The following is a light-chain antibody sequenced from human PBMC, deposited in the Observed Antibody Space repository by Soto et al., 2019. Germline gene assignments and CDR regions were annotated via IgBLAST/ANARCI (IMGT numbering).Light chain of an antibody. CDR2: KAS. CDR1: QTISSW. J-gene: IGKJ1*01. Sequence: DIQMTQSPSTLSGSVGDRVTITCRAGQTISSWLALYQQKSGKAPKLLIYKASTLKSGVPSRFSGSGSGTDFTFTISRLQPEDFATYYCQRSYGSPPWTFGQGTKVDIK. CDR3: QRSYGSPPWT. V-gene: IGKV1-5*03.